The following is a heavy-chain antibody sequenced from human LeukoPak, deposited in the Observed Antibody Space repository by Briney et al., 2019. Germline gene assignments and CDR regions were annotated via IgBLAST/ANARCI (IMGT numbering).Heavy chain of an antibody. CDR3: ARAKYSSRWSLDY. CDR1: GFTFNIYW. D-gene: IGHD6-13*01. CDR2: IDSNGGGA. V-gene: IGHV3-74*03. Sequence: GGSLRLSCATSGFTFNIYWMQWVRQVPGKGLVWVSRIDSNGGGATYADSGKGRFTTSRDNGNNTMYLQMNSLRAEDTAIYYCARAKYSSRWSLDYWGQGALVTVSS. J-gene: IGHJ4*02.